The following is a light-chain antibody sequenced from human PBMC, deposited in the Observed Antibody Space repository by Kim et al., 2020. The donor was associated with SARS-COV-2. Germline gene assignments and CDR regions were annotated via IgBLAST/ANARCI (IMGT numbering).Light chain of an antibody. CDR1: SSNIGNNY. Sequence: QAVVTQPPSVSAAPGQKVTISCSGSSSNIGNNYVSWYQQLPGTAPTLLIYDNNKRPSGIPDRFSGSKSGTSATLGITGLQTGDEADYYCGTWDSSLSAWVFGGGTQLTVL. CDR3: GTWDSSLSAWV. CDR2: DNN. J-gene: IGLJ3*02. V-gene: IGLV1-51*01.